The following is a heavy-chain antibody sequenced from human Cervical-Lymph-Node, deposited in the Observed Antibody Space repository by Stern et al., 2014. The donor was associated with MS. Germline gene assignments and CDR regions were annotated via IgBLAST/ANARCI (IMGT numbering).Heavy chain of an antibody. CDR3: ASRVESYNWYRAS. CDR2: INDSGST. D-gene: IGHD1-1*01. J-gene: IGHJ5*02. CDR1: GGSFSGYY. Sequence: QVQLQQWGTGLLKPSETLSLTCAVYGGSFSGYYWSWIRQPPGKGLEWIGEINDSGSTNYNPSLKSRGTVSADTSQNQIHLTKRSVTAADTAVYYCASRVESYNWYRASWGQGTLVTVSS. V-gene: IGHV4-34*01.